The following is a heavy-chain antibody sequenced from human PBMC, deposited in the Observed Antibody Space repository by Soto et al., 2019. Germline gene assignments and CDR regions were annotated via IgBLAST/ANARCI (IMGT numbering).Heavy chain of an antibody. D-gene: IGHD6-13*01. J-gene: IGHJ4*02. Sequence: QVQLVESGGGVVQPGRSLRLSCAASGFTFSSYGMHWVRQAPGKGLEWVAVISYDGSNKYYADSVKGRFTISRDNSKNTLYLQMNSLRAEDTAVYYCAKYGVHSSSWYHGGYFDYWGQGTLVTVSS. CDR1: GFTFSSYG. CDR3: AKYGVHSSSWYHGGYFDY. V-gene: IGHV3-30*18. CDR2: ISYDGSNK.